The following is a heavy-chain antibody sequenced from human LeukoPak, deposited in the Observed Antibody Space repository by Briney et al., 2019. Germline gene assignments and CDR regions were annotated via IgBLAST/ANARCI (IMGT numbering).Heavy chain of an antibody. CDR2: ISGTGGST. V-gene: IGHV3-23*01. Sequence: GGSLRLSCAGSGFMFSTYAMSWVRQAPGQGLEWISGISGTGGSTYYADSVKGRFTISRDNSKNTLYLQMNSLRAEDTAVYYCAREDGGSSGYFPAEYFQHWGQGTLVTVSS. D-gene: IGHD3-22*01. CDR3: AREDGGSSGYFPAEYFQH. CDR1: GFMFSTYA. J-gene: IGHJ1*01.